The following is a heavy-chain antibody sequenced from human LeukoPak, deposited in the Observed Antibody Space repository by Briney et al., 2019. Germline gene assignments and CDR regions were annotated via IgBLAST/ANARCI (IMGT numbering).Heavy chain of an antibody. D-gene: IGHD2-2*01. CDR3: ARIGYCSSTSCYGVMDV. CDR1: GYTFTRYY. J-gene: IGHJ6*02. Sequence: ASVKVSFKASGYTFTRYYMHWVRQAPGQGLEWMGIINPSGGSTSYAQKFQGRVTMTRDTSTSTVYMEVSSLRSEDTAVYYCARIGYCSSTSCYGVMDVWGQGTTVTVSS. V-gene: IGHV1-46*01. CDR2: INPSGGST.